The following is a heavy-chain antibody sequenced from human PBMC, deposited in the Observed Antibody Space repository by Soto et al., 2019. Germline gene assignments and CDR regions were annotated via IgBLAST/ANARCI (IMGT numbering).Heavy chain of an antibody. J-gene: IGHJ5*01. Sequence: TLSITCTVSGCSISSGGYYWSWIRQHPGKGLEWIGYIYYSGSTYYNPSLKSRVTISVDTSKNQFSLKLSSVTAADTAVYYCARVWFGELWFDYWGQGTLVTVSS. CDR3: ARVWFGELWFDY. V-gene: IGHV4-31*03. CDR1: GCSISSGGYY. CDR2: IYYSGST. D-gene: IGHD3-10*01.